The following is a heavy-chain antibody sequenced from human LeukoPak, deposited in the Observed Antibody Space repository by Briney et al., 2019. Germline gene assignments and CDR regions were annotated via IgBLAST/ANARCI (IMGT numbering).Heavy chain of an antibody. J-gene: IGHJ4*02. CDR3: ATMGYDFWSGYWPDY. CDR2: ISGSGGST. Sequence: PGGSLRLSCAASGFTFSSYAMSWVRQAPGKGLEWVSTISGSGGSTDHADSVKGRFTISRDNSKNTLYLQMDSLGAEDTAEYYCATMGYDFWSGYWPDYWGQGTLVTVSS. V-gene: IGHV3-23*01. CDR1: GFTFSSYA. D-gene: IGHD3-3*01.